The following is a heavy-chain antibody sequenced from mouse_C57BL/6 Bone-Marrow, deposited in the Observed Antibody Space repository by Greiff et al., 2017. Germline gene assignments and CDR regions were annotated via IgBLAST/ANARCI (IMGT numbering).Heavy chain of an antibody. J-gene: IGHJ1*03. Sequence: QVQLQQPGAELVKPGASVTMSCKASGYTFTSYWITWVKQRPGQGLAWIGDIYPGSGSTNYNEKFKSKATLTVDTSSSTAYMQLSRLTSEDSAVDSGARPYYCNYRDLDVWGKGTTVTVSS. CDR1: GYTFTSYW. D-gene: IGHD2-1*01. V-gene: IGHV1-55*01. CDR3: ARPYYCNYRDLDV. CDR2: IYPGSGST.